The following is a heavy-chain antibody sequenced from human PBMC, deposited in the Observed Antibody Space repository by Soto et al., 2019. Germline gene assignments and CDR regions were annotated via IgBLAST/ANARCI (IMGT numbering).Heavy chain of an antibody. CDR1: GYTFTSYG. CDR3: ARSSYYDILTGYYLNWFDP. CDR2: ISAYNGNT. Sequence: GASVKVSCTDSGYTFTSYGSSWVRQATGQGLEWMGWISAYNGNTNYAQKLQGRVTMTTDTPTSTAYMELRSLRSDDTAVYYCARSSYYDILTGYYLNWFDPWGQGTLVTVSS. J-gene: IGHJ5*02. V-gene: IGHV1-18*01. D-gene: IGHD3-9*01.